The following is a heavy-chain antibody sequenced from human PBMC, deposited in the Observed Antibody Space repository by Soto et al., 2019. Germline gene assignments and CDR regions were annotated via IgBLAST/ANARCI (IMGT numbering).Heavy chain of an antibody. D-gene: IGHD6-19*01. CDR3: ARDPSNTSGYRNDFDA. CDR1: GYSFTTHA. CDR2: ISTNNGDT. Sequence: GASVKVSCKTSGYSFTTHAITWVRQAPGQGLEWMGWISTNNGDTNYAQKFQGRVTMTKDTSTSTAYMELRSLRSDDTAVYYCARDPSNTSGYRNDFDAWGQGTLVTVSS. J-gene: IGHJ5*02. V-gene: IGHV1-18*04.